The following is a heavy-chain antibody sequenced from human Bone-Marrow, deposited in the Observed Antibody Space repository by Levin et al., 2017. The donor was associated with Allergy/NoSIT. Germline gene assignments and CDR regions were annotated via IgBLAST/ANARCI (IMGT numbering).Heavy chain of an antibody. J-gene: IGHJ4*02. V-gene: IGHV3-30-3*01. CDR3: ARPFYYESSGYLAYYFDY. CDR2: IAYDGGNK. Sequence: PGGSLRLSCTASGFTFSDHTMHWVRQAPGKGLEWVAVIAYDGGNKFYADSVKGQFTISRDNSKNTMYLQMNRLRAEDTAVYYCARPFYYESSGYLAYYFDYWGQGTPVTVSS. CDR1: GFTFSDHT. D-gene: IGHD3-22*01.